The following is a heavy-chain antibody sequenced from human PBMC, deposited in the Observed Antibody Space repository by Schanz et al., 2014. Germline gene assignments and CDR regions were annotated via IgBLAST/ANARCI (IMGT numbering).Heavy chain of an antibody. CDR3: VKDY. J-gene: IGHJ4*02. V-gene: IGHV3-64D*06. Sequence: EVQLVESGGGLVQPGGSLRLSCSASGFTFSIYAMHGVRQAPGKGLEYVSAISHDGYSTYYADSVKGRFTISRDNSKNTLYLQMSSLTAQVAAVYYGVKDYRGQGTLVTVSS. CDR1: GFTFSIYA. CDR2: ISHDGYST.